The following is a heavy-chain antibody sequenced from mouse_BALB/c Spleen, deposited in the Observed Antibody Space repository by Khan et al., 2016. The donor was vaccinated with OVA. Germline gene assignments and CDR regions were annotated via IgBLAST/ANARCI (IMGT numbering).Heavy chain of an antibody. V-gene: IGHV5-6*01. J-gene: IGHJ4*01. CDR2: ISSGGSYT. CDR3: ARLYAMDY. CDR1: GFTFSSYG. Sequence: EVQLVESGGDLVKPGGSLKLSYAASGFTFSSYGMSWVRQTPDKRLEWVATISSGGSYTYYPDSVKGRFTISSDNAKNTLYLPLSSLKAEDTAMYYCARLYAMDYWGQGTSVTVSS.